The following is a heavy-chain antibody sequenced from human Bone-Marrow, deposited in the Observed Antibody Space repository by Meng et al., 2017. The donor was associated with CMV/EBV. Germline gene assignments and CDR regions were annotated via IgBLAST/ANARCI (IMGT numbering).Heavy chain of an antibody. D-gene: IGHD2/OR15-2a*01. CDR2: ISYDGSKK. V-gene: IGHV3-30*04. CDR1: GFTFTDFA. J-gene: IGHJ6*02. Sequence: GESLKISCAASGFTFTDFAIHWVRQAPGKGLEWVAIISYDGSKKYYADSMKGRFTISRDNFRNTLYLQMNSLRPEDTAVYYCVLSTRTYGLDVWGQGNTVNVAS. CDR3: VLSTRTYGLDV.